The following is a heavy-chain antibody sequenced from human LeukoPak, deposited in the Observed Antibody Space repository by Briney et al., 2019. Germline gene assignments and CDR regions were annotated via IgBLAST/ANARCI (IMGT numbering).Heavy chain of an antibody. Sequence: PGGSLRLSCAASGFTVSSNYMSWVRQAPGKGLEWVSVIYSGGSTYYADSVNGRFTISIDNSKNTLYLQMNSLRAEDTAVYYCAGRYCSSTSCYEYYMDVWGKGTTVTVSS. V-gene: IGHV3-53*01. CDR2: IYSGGST. CDR3: AGRYCSSTSCYEYYMDV. J-gene: IGHJ6*03. D-gene: IGHD2-2*01. CDR1: GFTVSSNY.